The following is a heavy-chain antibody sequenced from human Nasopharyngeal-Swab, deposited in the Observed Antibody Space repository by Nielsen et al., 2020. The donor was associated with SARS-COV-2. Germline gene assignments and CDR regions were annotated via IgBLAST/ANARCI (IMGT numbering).Heavy chain of an antibody. J-gene: IGHJ4*02. CDR1: GSSFSTYW. CDR2: ISSDESTT. Sequence: GGSLRLPFAASGSSFSTYWLHWVRQPPGKGLVWVSGISSDESTTTYADSVKGRFTISRDNTKNTLYLQMNSLRAEDTAVYYCARDSPWQELDYWGQGTLVTVSS. V-gene: IGHV3-74*01. D-gene: IGHD1-1*01. CDR3: ARDSPWQELDY.